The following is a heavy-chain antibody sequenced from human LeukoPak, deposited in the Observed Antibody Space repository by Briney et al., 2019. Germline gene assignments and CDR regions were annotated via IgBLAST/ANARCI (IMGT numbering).Heavy chain of an antibody. J-gene: IGHJ6*03. V-gene: IGHV1-8*03. Sequence: ASVKVSCKASGYTFTSYDINWVRQATGQGLEWMGWMNPNSGNTGYAQKFQGRVTIPRNTSISTAYMELSSLKSEDTAVYYCASGPGIAVAGTSYYYMDVWGKGTTVTVSS. CDR2: MNPNSGNT. CDR3: ASGPGIAVAGTSYYYMDV. CDR1: GYTFTSYD. D-gene: IGHD6-19*01.